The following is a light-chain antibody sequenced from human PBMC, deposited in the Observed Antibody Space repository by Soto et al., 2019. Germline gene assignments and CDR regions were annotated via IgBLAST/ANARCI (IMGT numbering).Light chain of an antibody. CDR3: QQYNDWPRT. V-gene: IGKV3-15*01. J-gene: IGKJ5*01. CDR2: GSS. Sequence: EIVMTQSPATLSVSPGERATLSCRASQTVSTSLAWYQQKPGRAPRLLIYGSSTRATGVPARFSGSASGTEFTLTISSLQSEDFGVYYCQQYNDWPRTFSQGTRLEIK. CDR1: QTVSTS.